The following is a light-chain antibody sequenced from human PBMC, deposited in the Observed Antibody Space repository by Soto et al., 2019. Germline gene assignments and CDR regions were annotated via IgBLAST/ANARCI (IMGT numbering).Light chain of an antibody. Sequence: DIQMTQSPSTLSASVGDRVTITCRASQSIGNWLAWYQQTPGKAPKLLIYKASSLQSGVPSRFSGSGFGTEFTLTISSLQPADIATYYCQRYNTYRTFGQGTKVEI. CDR1: QSIGNW. CDR2: KAS. CDR3: QRYNTYRT. V-gene: IGKV1-5*03. J-gene: IGKJ1*01.